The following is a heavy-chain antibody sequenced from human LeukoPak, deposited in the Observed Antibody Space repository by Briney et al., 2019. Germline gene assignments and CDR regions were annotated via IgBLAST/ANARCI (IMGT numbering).Heavy chain of an antibody. CDR2: IYYSGST. CDR1: GGSISSYY. V-gene: IGHV4-59*01. Sequence: SETLSLTCTVSGGSISSYYWSWIRQPPGKGLEWSGYIYYSGSTNYNPSLKSRVTISVDTSKNQFSLKLSSVTAADTAVYYCARVVEVAGTYLDYWGQGTLVTVSS. J-gene: IGHJ4*02. D-gene: IGHD6-19*01. CDR3: ARVVEVAGTYLDY.